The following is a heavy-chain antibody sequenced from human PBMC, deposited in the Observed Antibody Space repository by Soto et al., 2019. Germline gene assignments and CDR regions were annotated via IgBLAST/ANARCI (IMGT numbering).Heavy chain of an antibody. J-gene: IGHJ5*02. V-gene: IGHV4-31*03. Sequence: PSETLSLTCTVSGGSISSGGYYWSWIRQHPGKGLEWIGYIHYSGSTYYNPSLKSRVTISVDTSKNQFSLKLSSVTAADTAVYYCARSAYGSGSYSNWFDPWGQGTLVTVS. CDR2: IHYSGST. CDR1: GGSISSGGYY. D-gene: IGHD3-10*01. CDR3: ARSAYGSGSYSNWFDP.